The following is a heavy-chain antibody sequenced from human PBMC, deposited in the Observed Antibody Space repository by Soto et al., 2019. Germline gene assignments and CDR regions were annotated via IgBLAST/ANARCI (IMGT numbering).Heavy chain of an antibody. CDR3: AHNPSYCSNWYIRDDWFDS. D-gene: IGHD6-13*01. Sequence: QITLNESGPALVKPTQTLTLTCTFSGFSHTTSGVGVHWIRQPPGKALEWLAVIYGDDDKRYNPSLETRLTITRDTSKPQVVLTMTNMAPVDTATYYCAHNPSYCSNWYIRDDWFDSWGQGTLVTVSS. CDR1: GFSHTTSGVG. CDR2: IYGDDDK. J-gene: IGHJ5*01. V-gene: IGHV2-5*02.